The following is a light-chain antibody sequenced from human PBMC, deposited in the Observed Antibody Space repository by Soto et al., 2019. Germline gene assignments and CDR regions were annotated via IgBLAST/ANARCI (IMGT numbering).Light chain of an antibody. CDR2: GAS. CDR3: QQYGSSRT. J-gene: IGKJ1*01. V-gene: IGKV3-20*01. CDR1: QSVSSTY. Sequence: EIVLTQSPGTLSLSPGERATLSCRASQSVSSTYLAWYQQKPGQAPRLLIYGASSRATGIPDRFSGSGSGTDYTLTISRLEPEDLAVCYCQQYGSSRTFGQGTKVEIK.